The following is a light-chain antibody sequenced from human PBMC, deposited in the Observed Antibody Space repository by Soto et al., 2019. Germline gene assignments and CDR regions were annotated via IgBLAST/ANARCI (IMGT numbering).Light chain of an antibody. J-gene: IGKJ2*01. CDR1: QSISNC. V-gene: IGKV1-5*01. CDR2: DAS. CDR3: QQYRSYPYT. Sequence: DIQMTQSPSTLSASVGDRVTRTCRASQSISNCLAWYQQKPGKAPKLLIYDASSLESGVPSRFSGSGSGKEFTLTVSSLQPDDFATYYCQQYRSYPYTFGQGTKLEIK.